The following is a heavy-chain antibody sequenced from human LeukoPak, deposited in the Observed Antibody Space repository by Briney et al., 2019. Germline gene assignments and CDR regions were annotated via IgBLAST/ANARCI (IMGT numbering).Heavy chain of an antibody. V-gene: IGHV7-4-1*02. CDR2: INTNTGNP. CDR3: ARCSPGDSSNFYAVLQY. CDR1: GYTFTSYA. J-gene: IGHJ4*02. Sequence: GASVKVSCKASGYTFTSYAMNWVRQAPGQGLEWIGWINTNTGNPTYAQGFTGRFVFSLDTSANTAYLQISSLTSDDTAVYYCARCSPGDSSNFYAVLQYWGQGTQVTVST. D-gene: IGHD3-22*01.